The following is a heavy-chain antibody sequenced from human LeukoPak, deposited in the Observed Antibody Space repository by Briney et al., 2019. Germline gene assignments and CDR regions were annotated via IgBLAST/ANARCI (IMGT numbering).Heavy chain of an antibody. V-gene: IGHV1-2*02. CDR3: ARGEDNWKEGRVYAFDI. J-gene: IGHJ3*02. CDR1: GYTFTGYY. D-gene: IGHD1-20*01. Sequence: ASVKVSCKASGYTFTGYYMHWVRQAPGQGLEWMGWINPNSGGTNYAQKFQGRVTMTRDTSISTAYMELSRLRSDDTAVYYCARGEDNWKEGRVYAFDIWGQGTMVTVSS. CDR2: INPNSGGT.